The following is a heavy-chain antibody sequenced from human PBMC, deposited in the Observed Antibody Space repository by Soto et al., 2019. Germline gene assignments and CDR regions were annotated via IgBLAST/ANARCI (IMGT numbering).Heavy chain of an antibody. CDR1: GGSISSSSYY. CDR2: IYYSGST. Sequence: SETLSLTCTVSGGSISSSSYYWGWIRQPPGKGLGRIGSIYYSGSTYYNPSLKSRVTISVDTSKNQFSLKLSSVTAADTAVYYCTRLGEYSSSWYGNYYYYYMDVWGKGTTVTVSS. J-gene: IGHJ6*03. CDR3: TRLGEYSSSWYGNYYYYYMDV. D-gene: IGHD6-13*01. V-gene: IGHV4-39*01.